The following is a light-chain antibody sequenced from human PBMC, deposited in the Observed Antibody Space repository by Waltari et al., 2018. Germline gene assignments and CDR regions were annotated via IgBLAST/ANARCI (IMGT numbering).Light chain of an antibody. CDR2: GAS. Sequence: SCRASQSGSRALAWYQQKPGQAPRLLIYGASNRATGIPDRFSGSGSGTDFSLTISRLDPEDVAVYFCQHYVRLPATFGQGTKVEIK. CDR3: QHYVRLPAT. J-gene: IGKJ1*01. V-gene: IGKV3-20*01. CDR1: QSGSRA.